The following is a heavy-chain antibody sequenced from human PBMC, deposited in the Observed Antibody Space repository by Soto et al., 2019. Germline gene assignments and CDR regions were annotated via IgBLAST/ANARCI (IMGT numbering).Heavy chain of an antibody. J-gene: IGHJ6*02. Sequence: SETRSHRSPVSGGARRSCYGSWIRQPPGKGLEWIGYIYYSGSTNYNPSLKSRVTISVDTSKNQFSLKLSSVTAADTAVYYCARGYGMDVWGQGSTVTGSS. CDR2: IYYSGST. V-gene: IGHV4-59*01. CDR3: ARGYGMDV. CDR1: GGARRSCY.